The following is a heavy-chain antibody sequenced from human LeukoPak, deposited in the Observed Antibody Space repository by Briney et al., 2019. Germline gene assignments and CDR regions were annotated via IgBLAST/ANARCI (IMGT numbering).Heavy chain of an antibody. CDR1: GGSISSFY. D-gene: IGHD4-17*01. V-gene: IGHV4-59*08. CDR2: MYYSGGT. Sequence: SETLSLTCTVSGGSISSFYWSWLRRPPGKGLEWIAYMYYSGGTNCNPSLKSRVTISEDTSKNQFSLKLSSVTAADTAVYYCARHGSDYAFDYWGQGTLVTVSS. CDR3: ARHGSDYAFDY. J-gene: IGHJ4*02.